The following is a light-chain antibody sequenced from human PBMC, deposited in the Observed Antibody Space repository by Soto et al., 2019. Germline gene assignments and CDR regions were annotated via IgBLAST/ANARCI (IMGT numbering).Light chain of an antibody. CDR3: QSYDSSLSGWV. CDR2: GNS. CDR1: SSKIGAGYD. V-gene: IGLV1-40*01. Sequence: QSALTQPPSVSGAPGQRVTISCTGSSSKIGAGYDVHWYQQLPGTAPKLLIYGNSNRPSGVPDRFSGSKSGTSASLAITGLQAEDEADYYCQSYDSSLSGWVFGGGTKLTAL. J-gene: IGLJ3*02.